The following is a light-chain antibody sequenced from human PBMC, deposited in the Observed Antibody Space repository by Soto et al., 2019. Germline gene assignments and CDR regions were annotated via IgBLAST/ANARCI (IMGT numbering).Light chain of an antibody. V-gene: IGKV1-5*03. CDR3: QQYNDNWT. J-gene: IGKJ1*01. Sequence: DIQMTQSPSTLSASVGDRVTITCPASQSISSWLAWYHQKPGTAPKLLIYKASTLQSGVPSRFSGSGSGTDSTLTVSILQPDDSATYYCQQYNDNWTFGQGTKVDIK. CDR2: KAS. CDR1: QSISSW.